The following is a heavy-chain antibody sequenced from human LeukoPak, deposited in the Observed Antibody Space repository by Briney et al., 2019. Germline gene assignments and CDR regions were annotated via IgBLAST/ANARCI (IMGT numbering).Heavy chain of an antibody. CDR3: ASHRFQGGATINYYYMDV. CDR1: GGTFSSYT. V-gene: IGHV1-69*02. Sequence: GASVKVSCKASGGTFSSYTISWVRQAPGQGLEWMGRIIPILGIANYAQKFQGRVTITADKSTSTAYMELSSLRSEDTAVYYCASHRFQGGATINYYYMDVWGKGTTVTVSS. D-gene: IGHD5-12*01. J-gene: IGHJ6*03. CDR2: IIPILGIA.